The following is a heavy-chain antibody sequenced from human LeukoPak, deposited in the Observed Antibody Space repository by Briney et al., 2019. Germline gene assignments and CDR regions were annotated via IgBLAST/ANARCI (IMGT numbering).Heavy chain of an antibody. D-gene: IGHD6-19*01. CDR2: ISYDGSNK. Sequence: GGSLRLSCAASGFTFSSYGMHWVRQAPGKGLEWVAVISYDGSNKYYADSVKGRFTISRDNAKNSLYLQMNSLRAEDTAVYYCATLSSGWYDDYWGQGTLVTVSS. CDR1: GFTFSSYG. CDR3: ATLSSGWYDDY. J-gene: IGHJ4*02. V-gene: IGHV3-30*03.